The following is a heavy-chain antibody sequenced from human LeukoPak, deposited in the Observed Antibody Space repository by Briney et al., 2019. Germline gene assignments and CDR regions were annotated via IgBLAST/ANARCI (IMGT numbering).Heavy chain of an antibody. D-gene: IGHD3-16*01. V-gene: IGHV1-69*05. CDR2: IIPILGTA. CDR1: GGTFSSYA. CDR3: ARSARGSYYYYMDV. Sequence: GASVKVSCKASGGTFSSYAISWVRQAPGQGLEWMGGIIPILGTANYAHKFQGSVTITTDESTSTAYMELSSLRSEDTAVYYCARSARGSYYYYMDVWGKGTTVTVSS. J-gene: IGHJ6*03.